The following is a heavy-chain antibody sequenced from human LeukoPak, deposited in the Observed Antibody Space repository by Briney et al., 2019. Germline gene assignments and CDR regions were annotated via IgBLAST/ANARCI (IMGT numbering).Heavy chain of an antibody. V-gene: IGHV4-34*01. CDR3: ARQSVHYDFWSGYSIGHFDY. CDR1: GGSFSGYY. J-gene: IGHJ4*02. D-gene: IGHD3-3*01. CDR2: INHSGST. Sequence: SETLSLTCAVYGGSFSGYYWSWIRQPPGKGLEWIGEINHSGSTNYNPSLKSRVTISVDTSKNQFSLKLSSVTAADTAVYYCARQSVHYDFWSGYSIGHFDYWGQGTLVTVSS.